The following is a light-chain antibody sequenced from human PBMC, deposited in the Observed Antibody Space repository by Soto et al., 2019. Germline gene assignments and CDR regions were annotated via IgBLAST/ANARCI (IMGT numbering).Light chain of an antibody. CDR2: TNN. Sequence: QSVLTQPPSASGTPGQRVTISCSGSSSNIGGNAVNWYQQLPGTAPKLLIYTNNQRPSGVPDRFSGSRSGTSASLAISGLQSEDEADYYGAAWDDSLNGYVFGTGTKLTLL. CDR1: SSNIGGNA. J-gene: IGLJ1*01. V-gene: IGLV1-44*01. CDR3: AAWDDSLNGYV.